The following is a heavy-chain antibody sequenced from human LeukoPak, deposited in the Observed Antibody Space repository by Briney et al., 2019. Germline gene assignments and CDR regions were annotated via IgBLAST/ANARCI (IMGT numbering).Heavy chain of an antibody. J-gene: IGHJ3*02. Sequence: SETLSLTCTVSGGSISSGSYDWSWIRQPAGKGLDWIGRVYTSGSTNYKPSLKSRVTISVDTSKNQFSPKLSSVTAADTAVYYCARGTGNAFDIWGQGTMVTVS. CDR3: ARGTGNAFDI. CDR2: VYTSGST. D-gene: IGHD1-14*01. CDR1: GGSISSGSYD. V-gene: IGHV4-61*02.